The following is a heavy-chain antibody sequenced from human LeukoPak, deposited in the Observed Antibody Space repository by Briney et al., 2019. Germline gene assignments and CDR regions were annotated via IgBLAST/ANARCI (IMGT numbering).Heavy chain of an antibody. D-gene: IGHD2-15*01. CDR3: VREVVALPNFDF. CDR2: VNWNGDRT. Sequence: GGSLRLSCATSGFNFLDSDMAWVRQAPGKGLEWVSGVNWNGDRTTYADSVKGRFAISRDNGKNSLYLQMNSLGADDTAIYHCVREVVALPNFDFWGQGTLVTVSS. J-gene: IGHJ4*02. CDR1: GFNFLDSD. V-gene: IGHV3-20*01.